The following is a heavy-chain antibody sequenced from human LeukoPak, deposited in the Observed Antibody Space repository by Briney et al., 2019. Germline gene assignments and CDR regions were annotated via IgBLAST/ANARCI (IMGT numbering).Heavy chain of an antibody. Sequence: GASVKVFCKASGGTFSSYAISWVRQAPGQGLEWMGGIIPIFGTANYAQKFQGRVTITADESTSTAYMELSSLRSEDTAVYYCASCPTPYDAFDIWGQGTMVTVSS. CDR3: ASCPTPYDAFDI. CDR1: GGTFSSYA. J-gene: IGHJ3*02. V-gene: IGHV1-69*13. CDR2: IIPIFGTA.